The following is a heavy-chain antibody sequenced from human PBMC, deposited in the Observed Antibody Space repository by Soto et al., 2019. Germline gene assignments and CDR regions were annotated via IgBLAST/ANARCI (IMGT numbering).Heavy chain of an antibody. V-gene: IGHV3-53*01. Sequence: LRLSCAASGFTVTSNFMSWVRQAPGKGLERVSVIYSAGDTNYADSVRGRFTFSRDISKNTLYLQMNSLRAEDTAVYYCARGLRGAIREKSLDYWGQGTLVTVSS. J-gene: IGHJ4*02. CDR3: ARGLRGAIREKSLDY. CDR1: GFTVTSNF. CDR2: IYSAGDT. D-gene: IGHD3-10*01.